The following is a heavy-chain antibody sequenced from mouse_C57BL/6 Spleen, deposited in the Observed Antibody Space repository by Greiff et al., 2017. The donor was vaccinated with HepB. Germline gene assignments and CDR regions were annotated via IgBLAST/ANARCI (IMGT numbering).Heavy chain of an antibody. CDR2: IYPRSGNT. CDR3: SRSAYYSNYSYAMDY. CDR1: GYTFTSYG. J-gene: IGHJ4*01. D-gene: IGHD2-5*01. Sequence: QVHVKQSGAELARPGASVKLSCKASGYTFTSYGISWVKQRTGQGLEWIGEIYPRSGNTYYNEKFKGKATLTADKSSSTAYMELRSLTSEDSAVYCWSRSAYYSNYSYAMDYWGQGTSVTVSS. V-gene: IGHV1-81*01.